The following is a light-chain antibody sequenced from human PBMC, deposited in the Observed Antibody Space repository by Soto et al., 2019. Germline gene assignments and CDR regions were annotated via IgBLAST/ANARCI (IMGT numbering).Light chain of an antibody. Sequence: EKVMTQSPGSLSVSPGERAALSCRASQSVGSNLSWYQRKPGQAPRLLIYGASTRATGIPARFSGSGSGTDFTLTISRLQPEDFAVYYCQQYDDWPWTFGQGTTVEIK. V-gene: IGKV3-15*01. J-gene: IGKJ1*01. CDR3: QQYDDWPWT. CDR2: GAS. CDR1: QSVGSN.